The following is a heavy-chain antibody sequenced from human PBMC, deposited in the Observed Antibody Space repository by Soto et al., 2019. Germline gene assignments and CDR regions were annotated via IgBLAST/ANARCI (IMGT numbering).Heavy chain of an antibody. CDR2: IYYSGST. V-gene: IGHV4-39*07. J-gene: IGHJ4*02. CDR3: ARDSSGYDY. CDR1: GGSISSSSYY. Sequence: SETLSLTCTVSGGSISSSSYYWGWIRQPPGKGLEWIGSIYYSGSTYYNPSLKSRVTISVDTSKNQFSLKLSSVTAADTAVYYCARDSSGYDYWGQGTLVTVSS. D-gene: IGHD5-12*01.